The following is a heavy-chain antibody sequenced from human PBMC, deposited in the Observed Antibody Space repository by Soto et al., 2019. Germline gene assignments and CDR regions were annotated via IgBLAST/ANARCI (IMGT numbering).Heavy chain of an antibody. D-gene: IGHD4-4*01. V-gene: IGHV4-30-4*01. CDR1: GGSSSSGDYY. Sequence: QPMSQTCPVGGGSSSSGDYYRSWIRQPPGKGLEWIGYIYYSGSTYYNPSLKSRVTISVDTSKNQFSLKLSSVTAADTAVYYCARDRYREYCQHWGQGTPVTVSS. CDR2: IYYSGST. CDR3: ARDRYREYCQH. J-gene: IGHJ1*01.